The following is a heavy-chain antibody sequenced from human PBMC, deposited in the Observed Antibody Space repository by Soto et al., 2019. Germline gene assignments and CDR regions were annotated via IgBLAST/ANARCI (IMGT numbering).Heavy chain of an antibody. D-gene: IGHD6-13*01. CDR1: GDSTTTDDW. V-gene: IGHV4-4*02. Sequence: QVQLQESGPGLVKPSETLSLNCAVSGDSTTTDDWWTWVRQPPGKGLEWIGEIFHGGNIHYNPSLKLRVIISLAKSPNQLSLKFNSVTAADTAVYYCAGDHHFGGSWGFDYWGQGALVTVSS. J-gene: IGHJ4*02. CDR2: IFHGGNI. CDR3: AGDHHFGGSWGFDY.